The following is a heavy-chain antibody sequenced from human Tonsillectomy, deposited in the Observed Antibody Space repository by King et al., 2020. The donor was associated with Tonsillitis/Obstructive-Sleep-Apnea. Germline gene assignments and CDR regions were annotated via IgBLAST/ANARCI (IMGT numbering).Heavy chain of an antibody. CDR2: IYYSGSS. CDR1: GASISSYY. Sequence: VQLQESGPGLVKPSETLSLTCAVPGASISSYYWSWIRQPPGKGLEWIGDIYYSGSSNYNPSLKSRVTILVDTSKNQFSLKLSSVTAADTAVYYCARMSLYGSGTYYSFDYWGQGTLVTVSS. D-gene: IGHD3-10*01. J-gene: IGHJ4*02. CDR3: ARMSLYGSGTYYSFDY. V-gene: IGHV4-59*01.